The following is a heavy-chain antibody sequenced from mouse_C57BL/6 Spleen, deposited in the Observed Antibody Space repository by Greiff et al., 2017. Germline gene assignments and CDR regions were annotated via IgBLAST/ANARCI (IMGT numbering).Heavy chain of an antibody. Sequence: VHVKQSGAELVKPGASVKLSCTASGFNIKDYYMHWVKQRTEQGLEWIGRIDPEDGETKYAPKFQGKATITADTSSNTAYLQRSSLTSEDTAVYYCARSSNYDYYAMDYWGQGTSVTVSS. V-gene: IGHV14-2*01. CDR2: IDPEDGET. D-gene: IGHD2-5*01. J-gene: IGHJ4*01. CDR1: GFNIKDYY. CDR3: ARSSNYDYYAMDY.